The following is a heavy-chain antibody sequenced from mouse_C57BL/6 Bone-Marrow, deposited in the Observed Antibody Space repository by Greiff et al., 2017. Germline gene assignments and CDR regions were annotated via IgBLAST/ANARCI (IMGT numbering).Heavy chain of an antibody. V-gene: IGHV1-63*01. CDR2: IYPGGGYT. CDR1: GYTFTNYW. Sequence: VKLKQSGAELVRPGTSVKMSCKASGYTFTNYWIGWAKQRPGHGLEWIGDIYPGGGYTNYNEKFKGKATLTADKSSSTAYMQFSSLTSEDSAIYYCARLDGYSYFDYWGQGTTLTVSS. J-gene: IGHJ2*01. D-gene: IGHD2-3*01. CDR3: ARLDGYSYFDY.